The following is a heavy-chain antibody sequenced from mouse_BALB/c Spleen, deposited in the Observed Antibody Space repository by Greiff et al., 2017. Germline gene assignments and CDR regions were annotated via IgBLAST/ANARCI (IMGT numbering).Heavy chain of an antibody. Sequence: DVQLVESGGGLVQPGGSRKLSCAASGFTFSSFGMHWVRQAPEKGLEWVAYISSGSSTIYYADTVKGRFTISRDNPKNTLFLQMTSLRSEDTAMYYCARGSGYDGGAYAMDYWGQGTSVTVSS. CDR1: GFTFSSFG. CDR3: ARGSGYDGGAYAMDY. D-gene: IGHD2-2*01. J-gene: IGHJ4*01. V-gene: IGHV5-17*02. CDR2: ISSGSSTI.